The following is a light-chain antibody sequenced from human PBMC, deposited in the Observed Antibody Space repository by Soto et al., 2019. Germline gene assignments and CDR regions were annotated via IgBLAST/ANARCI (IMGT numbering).Light chain of an antibody. CDR3: AAWDDSLSGYV. CDR1: SSNIGSDY. Sequence: QSVLTQPPSASGTPGQRVTISCSGSSSNIGSDYVYWYQQFPGTAPKLLIYRNNQRPSGVPDRFSGSKSGTSASLAISGLRSEDEADYYCAAWDDSLSGYVFGTGTKVT. V-gene: IGLV1-47*01. CDR2: RNN. J-gene: IGLJ1*01.